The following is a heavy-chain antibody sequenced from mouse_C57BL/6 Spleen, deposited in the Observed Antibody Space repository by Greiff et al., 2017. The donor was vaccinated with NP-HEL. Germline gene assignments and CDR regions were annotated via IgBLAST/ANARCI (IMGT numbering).Heavy chain of an antibody. V-gene: IGHV10-1*01. CDR1: GFSFNTYA. Sequence: GGGLVQPNGSLKLSCAASGFSFNTYAMNWVRQAPGKGLDWVARIRSKSNNYATSYADSVKDRFTISRDDSESMLYLQMNNLKTEDTAMYYCVRHWDYWGQGTTLTVSS. CDR3: VRHWDY. J-gene: IGHJ2*01. CDR2: IRSKSNNYAT.